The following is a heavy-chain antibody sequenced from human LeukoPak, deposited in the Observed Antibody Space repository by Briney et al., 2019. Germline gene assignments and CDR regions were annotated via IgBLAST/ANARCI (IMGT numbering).Heavy chain of an antibody. Sequence: GGSLRLSCAASGFTFSSYAMSWVRQAPGKGLEWVSAISGSGGSTYYADSVKGRFTISRDNSKNTLYLQMNSLRAEDTAVYYCAKATAPKEIREVIPPPISTIDYWGQGTLVTVSS. D-gene: IGHD3-16*02. CDR1: GFTFSSYA. J-gene: IGHJ4*02. CDR2: ISGSGGST. V-gene: IGHV3-23*01. CDR3: AKATAPKEIREVIPPPISTIDY.